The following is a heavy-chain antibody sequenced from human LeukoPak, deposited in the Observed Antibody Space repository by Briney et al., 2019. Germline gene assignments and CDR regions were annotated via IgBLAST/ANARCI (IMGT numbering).Heavy chain of an antibody. CDR3: ARDRALNYYDSSGTGDY. J-gene: IGHJ4*02. D-gene: IGHD3-22*01. CDR1: GATFSSYA. Sequence: ASVKVSCKASGATFSSYAISWVRQAPGQGLEWMGRIIPILGIANYAQKFQGRVTITADKSTSTAYMELSSLRSEDTAVYYCARDRALNYYDSSGTGDYWGQGTLVTVSS. CDR2: IIPILGIA. V-gene: IGHV1-69*04.